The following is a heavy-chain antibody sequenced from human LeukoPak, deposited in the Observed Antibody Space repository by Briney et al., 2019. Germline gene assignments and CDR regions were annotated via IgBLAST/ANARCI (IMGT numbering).Heavy chain of an antibody. J-gene: IGHJ4*02. D-gene: IGHD1-26*01. V-gene: IGHV3-21*01. Sequence: GGSLRLSCAASGFTFSNYDMSWVRQAPGKGLEWVSSISTTSDYIYYAGSVKGRSTVSRDNAKNSLFLQMNSLRAEDTAVYYCARGVGVTIRTSNFDYWGQGTLVAASS. CDR3: ARGVGVTIRTSNFDY. CDR2: ISTTSDYI. CDR1: GFTFSNYD.